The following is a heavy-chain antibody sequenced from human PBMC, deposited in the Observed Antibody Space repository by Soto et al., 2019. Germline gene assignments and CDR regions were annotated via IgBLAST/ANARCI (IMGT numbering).Heavy chain of an antibody. Sequence: QVHLQQWGAGLLKPSETRSLTRAVYGGSFSDPYWNWFRQPPGKGLEWIGEINHNTNTIYNPSLTSRAAAPVDTSKNHVSRKLTSVPAADTAVDYCAGVVRLVRGSFDPWGQGTLVTVSS. CDR1: GGSFSDPY. CDR2: INHNTNT. CDR3: AGVVRLVRGSFDP. V-gene: IGHV4-34*01. J-gene: IGHJ5*02. D-gene: IGHD2-21*01.